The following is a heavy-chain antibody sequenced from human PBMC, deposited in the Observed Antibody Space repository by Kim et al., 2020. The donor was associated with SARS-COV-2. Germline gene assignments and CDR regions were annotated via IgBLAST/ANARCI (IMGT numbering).Heavy chain of an antibody. CDR3: ARGRVVVITTLRFDY. CDR1: GGSFSGYY. CDR2: INHSGST. Sequence: SETLSLTCAVYGGSFSGYYWSWIRQPPGKGLEWIGEINHSGSTNYNPSLKSRVTISVDTSKNQFSLKLSSVTAADTAVYYCARGRVVVITTLRFDYWGQGTLVTVSS. J-gene: IGHJ4*02. V-gene: IGHV4-34*01. D-gene: IGHD3-22*01.